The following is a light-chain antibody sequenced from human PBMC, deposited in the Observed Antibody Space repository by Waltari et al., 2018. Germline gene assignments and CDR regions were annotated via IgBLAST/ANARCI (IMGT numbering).Light chain of an antibody. CDR2: DDS. V-gene: IGLV3-21*03. J-gene: IGLJ2*01. CDR1: DIGSKS. CDR3: QVWDRSTDHSI. Sequence: SYVLTQPPSVSVAPGKSAKITCGGNDIGSKSVHGYQQQPGQVPLLVVHDDSGRPPGLPERFSGSHPGNTPTLTITRVEVGDEADYYCQVWDRSTDHSIFGGGTELTVL.